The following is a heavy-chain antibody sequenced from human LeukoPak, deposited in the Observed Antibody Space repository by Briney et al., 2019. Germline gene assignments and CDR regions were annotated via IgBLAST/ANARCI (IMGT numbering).Heavy chain of an antibody. V-gene: IGHV3-33*06. CDR1: GFTFSSYG. D-gene: IGHD6-25*01. J-gene: IGHJ6*02. CDR3: AKNVRYSSDYYYGMDV. CDR2: VWYDGSNK. Sequence: GGSLRLSCAASGFTFSSYGMHWVRQAPGKGLEWVAVVWYDGSNKYYADSVKGRFTISRDNSKSTLYLQMNSLRAEDTAVYYCAKNVRYSSDYYYGMDVWGQGTTVTVSS.